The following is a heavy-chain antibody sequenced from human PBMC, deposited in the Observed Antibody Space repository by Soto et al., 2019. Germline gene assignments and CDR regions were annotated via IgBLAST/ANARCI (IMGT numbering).Heavy chain of an antibody. CDR2: INSGNGKT. CDR3: ARGVRGAPDTPYGAFDI. V-gene: IGHV1-3*04. CDR1: GYSFTNYA. Sequence: QVQLVQSGAEVKQPGASVKVSCKASGYSFTNYAIHWLRQAPGQRPEWMGWINSGNGKTKYSEEYQARVTIIRDTTATTAYMELTGLRSEDTAVYYCARGVRGAPDTPYGAFDIWGQGTMVTVSS. J-gene: IGHJ3*02. D-gene: IGHD1-26*01.